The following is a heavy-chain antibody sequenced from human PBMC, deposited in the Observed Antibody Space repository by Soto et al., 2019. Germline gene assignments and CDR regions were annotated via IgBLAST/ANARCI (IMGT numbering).Heavy chain of an antibody. Sequence: PSETLSLTCAVYGGSFSGYYWSWIRQPPGKGLEWIGEINYSGSTNYNPSLKSRVTISVDTSKNQFSLKLSSVTAADTAVYYCARHDDFWSGYYLPVLGKYYYYYYMDVWGKGTTVTVSS. CDR2: INYSGST. D-gene: IGHD3-3*01. CDR3: ARHDDFWSGYYLPVLGKYYYYYYMDV. CDR1: GGSFSGYY. V-gene: IGHV4-34*01. J-gene: IGHJ6*03.